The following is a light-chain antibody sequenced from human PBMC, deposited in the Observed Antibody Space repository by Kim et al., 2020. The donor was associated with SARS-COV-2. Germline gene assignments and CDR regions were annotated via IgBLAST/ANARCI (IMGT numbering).Light chain of an antibody. V-gene: IGKV3-11*01. CDR2: DAS. J-gene: IGKJ2*01. Sequence: EIVLTQSPATLSLSPGERATLSCRASQGVGTYLAWFQQRPGQAPRLLISDASNRATRVPARFSGSGSGTDFTLTISSLEPEDFAFYYCQQRSSWYSFGQGTKLEI. CDR3: QQRSSWYS. CDR1: QGVGTY.